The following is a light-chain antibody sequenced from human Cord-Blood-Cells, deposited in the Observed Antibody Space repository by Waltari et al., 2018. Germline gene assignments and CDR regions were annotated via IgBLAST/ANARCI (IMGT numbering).Light chain of an antibody. CDR1: QSVSSSY. CDR2: GAS. V-gene: IGKV3-20*01. J-gene: IGKJ5*01. CDR3: QQYDSSPIT. Sequence: EIVLTQSPGTLSLSPGGRATLSCRASQSVSSSYLAWYQQKPGQAPRLLFYGASNRATGIPDRFSSSGSGTDFTLTISRLEPEDFAVYYCQQYDSSPITFGQGTRLEIK.